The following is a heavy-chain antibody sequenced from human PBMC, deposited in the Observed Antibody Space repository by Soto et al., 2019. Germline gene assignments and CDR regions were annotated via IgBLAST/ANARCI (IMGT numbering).Heavy chain of an antibody. D-gene: IGHD6-25*01. CDR1: GFTFSSYA. V-gene: IGHV3-23*01. Sequence: EVQLLESGGGLVQPGGSLRLSCAASGFTFSSYAMSWVRQAPGKGLEWGSAISGTGGTTYYADSVKGRFTISRDNSRNTVQLQMNSLRAEDTAIYYCAKFFVETGGSSGWPWSFHFWGQGTLVTVFS. CDR2: ISGTGGTT. CDR3: AKFFVETGGSSGWPWSFHF. J-gene: IGHJ4*02.